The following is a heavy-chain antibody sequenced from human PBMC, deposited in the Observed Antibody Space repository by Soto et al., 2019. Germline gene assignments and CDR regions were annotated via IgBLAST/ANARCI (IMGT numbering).Heavy chain of an antibody. Sequence: QVQLQESGPGLVKPSQTLSLTCTVSGGSISSGGYYWSWIRQHPGKGLEWIGYIYYSGSTYYNPSLKSQVTISVDTSKNQFSLKLSSVTAADTAVYYCASTLPPNDDGDPRFDGWGHGTLVTVSS. CDR3: ASTLPPNDDGDPRFDG. D-gene: IGHD4-17*01. J-gene: IGHJ4*01. CDR2: IYYSGST. V-gene: IGHV4-31*01. CDR1: GGSISSGGYY.